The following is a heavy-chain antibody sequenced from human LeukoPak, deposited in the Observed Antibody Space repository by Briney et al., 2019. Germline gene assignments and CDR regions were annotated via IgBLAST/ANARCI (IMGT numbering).Heavy chain of an antibody. J-gene: IGHJ6*02. V-gene: IGHV3-66*04. CDR1: GVSISDYY. CDR3: ARPSYYYYYGMDV. Sequence: ETLSLTCTVSGVSISDYYWSWVRQAPGKGLEWVSVIYSGGSTYYADSVKGRFTISRDNSKNTLYLQMNSLRAEDTAVYYCARPSYYYYYGMDVWGQGTTVTVSS. CDR2: IYSGGST.